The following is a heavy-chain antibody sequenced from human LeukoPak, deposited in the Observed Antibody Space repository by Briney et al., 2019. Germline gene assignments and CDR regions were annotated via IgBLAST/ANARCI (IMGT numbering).Heavy chain of an antibody. CDR1: GYTFTGYY. V-gene: IGHV1-2*02. CDR3: ARDSSGWYENDY. J-gene: IGHJ4*02. CDR2: INPNSGGT. D-gene: IGHD6-19*01. Sequence: ASVKVSCKASGYTFTGYYMHWVRQAPGQGLEWMGWINPNSGGTNYALKFQGRVTMTRDTSISTAYMELSRLRSDDTTVYYCARDSSGWYENDYWGQGTLVTVSS.